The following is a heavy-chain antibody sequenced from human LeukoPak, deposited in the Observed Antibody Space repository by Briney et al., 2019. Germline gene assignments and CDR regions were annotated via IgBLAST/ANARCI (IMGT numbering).Heavy chain of an antibody. J-gene: IGHJ4*02. CDR3: AREEEWLVSYFDY. CDR1: GFTFSSYW. V-gene: IGHV3-7*01. D-gene: IGHD6-19*01. CDR2: IKQDGSEK. Sequence: GSLRLSCAASGFTFSSYWMSWVRLAPGKGLEWVANIKQDGSEKYYVDSVKGRFTISRDNAKNSLYLQMNSLRAEDTAVYYCAREEEWLVSYFDYWGQGTLVTVSS.